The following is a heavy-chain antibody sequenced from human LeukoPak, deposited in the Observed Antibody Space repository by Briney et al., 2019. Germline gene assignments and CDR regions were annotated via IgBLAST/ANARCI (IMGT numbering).Heavy chain of an antibody. V-gene: IGHV3-23*01. CDR3: AKDLRFGELTGFDY. Sequence: PGGSLRLTCAASGFTFSSYAMSWVRQAPGKGLEWVSAISGSGGSTYYADSVKGRFTISRDNSKNTLYLQMNSLRAEDTAVYYCAKDLRFGELTGFDYWGQGTLVTVSS. CDR2: ISGSGGST. D-gene: IGHD3-10*01. J-gene: IGHJ4*02. CDR1: GFTFSSYA.